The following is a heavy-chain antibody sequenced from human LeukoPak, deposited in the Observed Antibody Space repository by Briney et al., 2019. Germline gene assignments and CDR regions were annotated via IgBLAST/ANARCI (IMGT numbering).Heavy chain of an antibody. CDR1: GFTFSSYA. D-gene: IGHD6-13*01. J-gene: IGHJ4*02. Sequence: PAGGSLRLSCAASGFTFSSYAMHWVRQATGKGLEWVAVISYDGSNKYYADSVKGRFTISRDNSKNTLYLQMNSLKTEDTAVYYCTRGVRGASAGNHYFDYWGQGTLVTVSS. V-gene: IGHV3-30-3*01. CDR3: TRGVRGASAGNHYFDY. CDR2: ISYDGSNK.